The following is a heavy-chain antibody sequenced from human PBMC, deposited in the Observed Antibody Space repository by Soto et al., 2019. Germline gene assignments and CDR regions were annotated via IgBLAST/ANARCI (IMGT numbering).Heavy chain of an antibody. CDR2: ISAYNGNT. CDR3: ASTHLKYYYMDV. CDR1: GYTFTSYG. J-gene: IGHJ6*03. Sequence: GASVKVSCKASGYTFTSYGISWVRQAHGQGLEWMGWISAYNGNTNYAQKLQGRVTMTTDTSTSTAYMELRSLRSDDTAVYYCASTHLKYYYMDVWGKGTTVTVSS. V-gene: IGHV1-18*01.